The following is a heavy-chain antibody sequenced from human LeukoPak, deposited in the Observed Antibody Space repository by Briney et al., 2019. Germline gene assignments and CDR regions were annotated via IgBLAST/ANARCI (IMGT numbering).Heavy chain of an antibody. V-gene: IGHV3-7*01. Sequence: GGSLRLSCAASGFTFSRHWMSWVRQAPGKGLEWVANIKQDGSEEYYVDSVKGRFTISRDNAKNSLYLQMNSLRVEDTAVYYCARTQQLVFDYWGQGSLVTVSS. CDR2: IKQDGSEE. J-gene: IGHJ4*02. CDR1: GFTFSRHW. D-gene: IGHD6-13*01. CDR3: ARTQQLVFDY.